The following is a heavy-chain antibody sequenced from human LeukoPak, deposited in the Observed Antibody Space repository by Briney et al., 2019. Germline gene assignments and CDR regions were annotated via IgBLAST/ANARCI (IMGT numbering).Heavy chain of an antibody. CDR1: GGSFSGYY. J-gene: IGHJ4*02. CDR3: ARHSMVRGVISRDRGSGFAY. V-gene: IGHV4-34*01. D-gene: IGHD3-10*01. Sequence: SETLSLTCAVYGGSFSGYYWSWIRQPPGKGLEWIGEINHSGSTNYNPSLESRVTISVDTSKNQFSLKLSSVTAADTAVYYCARHSMVRGVISRDRGSGFAYWGQGTLVTVSS. CDR2: INHSGST.